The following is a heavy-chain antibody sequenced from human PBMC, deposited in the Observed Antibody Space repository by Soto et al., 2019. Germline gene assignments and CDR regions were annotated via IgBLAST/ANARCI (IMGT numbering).Heavy chain of an antibody. CDR3: ERHHYDGSGTYWDY. V-gene: IGHV1-3*01. Sequence: QVQLVQSGAEVKKPGASVKVSCKASGYTFTSFAMHWVCQAPGQRLEWVGWINPGNGDTTYSQKFQGRLTITRDTXPSTADMELGSLRSDDLAVYYCERHHYDGSGTYWDYWGQGALVTVSS. D-gene: IGHD3-10*01. J-gene: IGHJ4*02. CDR1: GYTFTSFA. CDR2: INPGNGDT.